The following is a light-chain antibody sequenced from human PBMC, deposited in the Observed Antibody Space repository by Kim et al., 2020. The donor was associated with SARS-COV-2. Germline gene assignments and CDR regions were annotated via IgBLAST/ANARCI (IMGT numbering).Light chain of an antibody. CDR3: QSYDSTDVV. CDR1: SGKIATNY. CDR2: EDN. J-gene: IGLJ2*01. Sequence: LTQPHSVSESPGKTVTISCTRSSGKIATNYVQWYQQRPGSVPTTMIYEDNLRPSGVPDRFSGSIDSSSNSATLIISGLKTEDEADYYCQSYDSTDVVFGGGTQLTVL. V-gene: IGLV6-57*04.